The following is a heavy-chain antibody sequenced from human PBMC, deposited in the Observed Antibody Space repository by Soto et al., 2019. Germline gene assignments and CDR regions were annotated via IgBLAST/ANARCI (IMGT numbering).Heavy chain of an antibody. D-gene: IGHD3-10*01. CDR3: AKQRADYGSGADTFYFDS. Sequence: GGSLRLSCTVSGVTFSNYAMNWVRQAPGKGLEWVSSLSGSGGTTYYADSVKGRLIISRDNSKNTLYLLMNSLRAEDTALYYCAKQRADYGSGADTFYFDSWGQGVLVTVSS. V-gene: IGHV3-23*01. CDR1: GVTFSNYA. J-gene: IGHJ4*02. CDR2: LSGSGGTT.